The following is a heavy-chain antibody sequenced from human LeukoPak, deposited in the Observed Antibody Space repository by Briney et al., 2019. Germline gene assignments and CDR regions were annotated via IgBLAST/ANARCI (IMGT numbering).Heavy chain of an antibody. D-gene: IGHD1-26*01. V-gene: IGHV4-39*07. CDR2: IYYSGST. Sequence: KPSETLSLTCTVSGGSISSSSYYWGWIRQPPGKGLEWIGIIYYSGSTYYNPSLKSRVTISVDTSKNQFSLKLSSVTAADTAVYYCAREGGGGATLRYYYYGMDVWGQGTTVTVSS. CDR3: AREGGGGATLRYYYYGMDV. CDR1: GGSISSSSYY. J-gene: IGHJ6*02.